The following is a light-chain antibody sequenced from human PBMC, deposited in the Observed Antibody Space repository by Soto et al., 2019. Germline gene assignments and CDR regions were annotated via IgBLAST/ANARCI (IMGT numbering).Light chain of an antibody. V-gene: IGKV3-11*01. CDR1: QSVSSY. CDR3: QQRSNWQPT. J-gene: IGKJ4*01. Sequence: EIVLTQSPATLSLSPGERATLSCRASQSVSSYLAWYQQKPGQAPRLLIYDASNRATGISARFSGSGSGTDFTLTISSLEPEDFAVYYCQQRSNWQPTFGGGTKVEIK. CDR2: DAS.